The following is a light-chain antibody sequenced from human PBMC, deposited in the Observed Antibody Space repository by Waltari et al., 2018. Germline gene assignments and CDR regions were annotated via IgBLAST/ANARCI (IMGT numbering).Light chain of an antibody. V-gene: IGLV2-14*03. CDR1: SSDVGGYNY. CDR3: SAYTSSSTVV. CDR2: DVT. Sequence: QSALTQPASVSGSPGQSITISCSGTSSDVGGYNYVSWYQQHPGKAPKVMIYDVTSRPSWVSVRVAGSKSGNTSSLTISGLQAEDEADYSCSAYTSSSTVVFGGGTKLTVL. J-gene: IGLJ3*02.